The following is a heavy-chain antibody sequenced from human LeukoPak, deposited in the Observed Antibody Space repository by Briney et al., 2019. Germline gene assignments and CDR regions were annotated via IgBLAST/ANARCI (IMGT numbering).Heavy chain of an antibody. J-gene: IGHJ4*02. CDR2: INHSGTT. V-gene: IGHV4-34*01. CDR3: ASLRRGELYSLGY. D-gene: IGHD3-16*01. Sequence: SETLSLTCAVYGGSFSDYYWNWIRQPPGKGLEWIGEINHSGTTNYNPSLKSRVTISVDTSKNQFSLKLSSVTAADTAVYYCASLRRGELYSLGYWGQGTLVTVSS. CDR1: GGSFSDYY.